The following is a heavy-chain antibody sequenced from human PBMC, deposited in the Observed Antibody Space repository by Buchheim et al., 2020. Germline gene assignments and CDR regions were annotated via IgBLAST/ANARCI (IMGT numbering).Heavy chain of an antibody. J-gene: IGHJ6*02. Sequence: QVQLQESGPGLVKPSQTLSLTCTVSGGSISSGSYCWSWIRQPAGKGLEWIGRIYTSGSTNYNPSLKSRVTMSVDTSKNQFSLKRSSVTAADTAVYYCAREGGVSGWPRYGMDVWGQGTT. D-gene: IGHD6-19*01. CDR2: IYTSGST. CDR1: GGSISSGSYC. CDR3: AREGGVSGWPRYGMDV. V-gene: IGHV4-61*02.